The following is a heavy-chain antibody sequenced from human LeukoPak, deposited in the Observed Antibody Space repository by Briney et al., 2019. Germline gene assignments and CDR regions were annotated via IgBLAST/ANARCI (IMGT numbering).Heavy chain of an antibody. V-gene: IGHV3-74*01. Sequence: GGYLRLSCAASGFTFSNYWMHWVRQVPGKGLVWVSRINDDGSATFYADSVKGRFTISRDNAKNTLFLQMSSLRAEDTAVYFCAREILAPGKTHDYWGQGTLVTVSS. CDR2: INDDGSAT. CDR1: GFTFSNYW. CDR3: AREILAPGKTHDY. J-gene: IGHJ4*02.